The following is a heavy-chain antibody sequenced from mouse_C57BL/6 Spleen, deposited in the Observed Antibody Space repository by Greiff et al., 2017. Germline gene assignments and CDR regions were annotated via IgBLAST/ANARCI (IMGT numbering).Heavy chain of an antibody. CDR1: GYTFTGYW. D-gene: IGHD2-2*01. Sequence: VKLVESGAELMKPGASVKLSCKATGYTFTGYWIEWVKQRPGHGLEWIGEILPGSGSTNYNEKFKGKATFTADTSSNTAYMQLSSLTTEDSAIYYCAREGSTMVTTRFAYWGQGTLVTVSA. J-gene: IGHJ3*01. V-gene: IGHV1-9*01. CDR2: ILPGSGST. CDR3: AREGSTMVTTRFAY.